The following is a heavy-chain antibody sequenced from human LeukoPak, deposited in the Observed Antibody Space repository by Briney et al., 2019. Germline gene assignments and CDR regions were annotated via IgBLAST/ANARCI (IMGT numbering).Heavy chain of an antibody. CDR1: GGTFSSYA. Sequence: GASVKVSCKASGGTFSSYAISWVRQAPGQGLEWMGGIIPIFGTANYAQKFRGRVTITADESTSTAYMELSSLRSEDTAVYYRARDAGYPSWFDPWGQGTLVTVSS. CDR2: IIPIFGTA. CDR3: ARDAGYPSWFDP. J-gene: IGHJ5*02. D-gene: IGHD5-18*01. V-gene: IGHV1-69*13.